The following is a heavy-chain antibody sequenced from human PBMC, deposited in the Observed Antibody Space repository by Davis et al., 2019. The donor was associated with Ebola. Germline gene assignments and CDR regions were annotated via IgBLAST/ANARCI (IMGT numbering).Heavy chain of an antibody. D-gene: IGHD6-13*01. CDR1: RYTFTSYV. CDR3: ARLSAAAGTHFDY. Sequence: AASVKVSCKASRYTFTSYVISWVRQALGQGLEWMGWISAYNGNTNSAQKLQGRVTMTTDTSTSTAYMELRTLRSDDTAVYYCARLSAAAGTHFDYWGQGTPVTVSS. CDR2: ISAYNGNT. J-gene: IGHJ4*02. V-gene: IGHV1-18*01.